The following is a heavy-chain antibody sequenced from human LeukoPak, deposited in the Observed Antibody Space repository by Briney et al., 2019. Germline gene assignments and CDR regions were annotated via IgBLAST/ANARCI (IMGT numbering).Heavy chain of an antibody. J-gene: IGHJ3*02. CDR3: ARTTIFGVVTGPDAFDI. V-gene: IGHV1-18*01. Sequence: ASVKVSCKASGYTFTSYGISWVRQAPGQELEWMGWISAYNGNTNYAQKPQGRVTMTTDTSTSSAYMEVRSLNSDDTAGYYCARTTIFGVVTGPDAFDIWGQGTMVTVSS. CDR1: GYTFTSYG. CDR2: ISAYNGNT. D-gene: IGHD3-3*01.